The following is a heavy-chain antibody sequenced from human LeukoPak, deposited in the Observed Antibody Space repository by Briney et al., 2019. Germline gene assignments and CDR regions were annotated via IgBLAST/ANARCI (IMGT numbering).Heavy chain of an antibody. Sequence: SETLSLTCTVSGGSISSYYWSWFRQPAGKGLEWIGRIYTTGSANYNPSLKSRVIMSVDTSKTQFALNLTSVTAADTAMYYCARDAHYYGVDYWGQGTLVTVSS. CDR1: GGSISSYY. D-gene: IGHD3-10*01. CDR2: IYTTGSA. V-gene: IGHV4-4*07. CDR3: ARDAHYYGVDY. J-gene: IGHJ4*02.